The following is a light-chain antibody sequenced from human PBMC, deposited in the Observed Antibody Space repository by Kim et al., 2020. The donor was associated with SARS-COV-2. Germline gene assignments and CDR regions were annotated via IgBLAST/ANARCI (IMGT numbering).Light chain of an antibody. V-gene: IGLV3-1*01. Sequence: VAPGQTASITCSGDKLGDKYACWYQQKPGQSPLLVIYQDNKRPSGIPERFSGSTSGNTATLTISGTQAIDETDYYCQAWDSSTGVFGGGTQLTVL. CDR3: QAWDSSTGV. J-gene: IGLJ2*01. CDR1: KLGDKY. CDR2: QDN.